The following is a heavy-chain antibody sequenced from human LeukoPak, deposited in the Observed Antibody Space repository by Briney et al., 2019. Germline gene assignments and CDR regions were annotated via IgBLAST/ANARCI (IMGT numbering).Heavy chain of an antibody. V-gene: IGHV4-59*01. Sequence: SETLSLTCTVSGGSISSYYWSWIRQPPGKGLEWIGYIYYSGSTNYNPSLKSRVTISVDASKNQFSLKLSSVTAADTAAYYCARVRDYDFWSGSTWYFDLWGRGTLVTVSS. D-gene: IGHD3-3*01. CDR3: ARVRDYDFWSGSTWYFDL. CDR1: GGSISSYY. J-gene: IGHJ2*01. CDR2: IYYSGST.